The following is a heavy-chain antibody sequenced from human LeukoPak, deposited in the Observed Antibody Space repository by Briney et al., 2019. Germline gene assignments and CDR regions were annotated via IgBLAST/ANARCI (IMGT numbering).Heavy chain of an antibody. D-gene: IGHD7-27*01. CDR1: GFTFSSYE. V-gene: IGHV3-48*03. Sequence: GGSLRLSCAASGFTFSSYEMNWVRQAPGKGLKRVSYISSSGSTIYYADSVKGRFTISRDNAKNSLYLQMNSLRAEDTAVYYCARATNWGWVGAFDIWGQGTMVTVSS. CDR3: ARATNWGWVGAFDI. J-gene: IGHJ3*02. CDR2: ISSSGSTI.